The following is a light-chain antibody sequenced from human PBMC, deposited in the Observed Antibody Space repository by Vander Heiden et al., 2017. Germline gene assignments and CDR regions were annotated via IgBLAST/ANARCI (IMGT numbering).Light chain of an antibody. CDR3: AAWDDSLSGVV. Sequence: QSVLTQPPSASGTPAQRVTISCSGSSSNVGGNYVYWYQQLPGTAPKLLSDRNNQRPSGVPDRFSGSKSGTSASLAISGLRSEDEADYYCAAWDDSLSGVVFGGGTKLTVL. J-gene: IGLJ2*01. V-gene: IGLV1-47*01. CDR1: SSNVGGNY. CDR2: RNN.